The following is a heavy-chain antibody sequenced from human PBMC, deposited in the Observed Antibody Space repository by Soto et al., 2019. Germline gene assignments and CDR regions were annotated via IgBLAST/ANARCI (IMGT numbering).Heavy chain of an antibody. D-gene: IGHD3-10*01. V-gene: IGHV1-3*01. CDR1: GYTFTSYA. CDR3: ARGLLWFGDPTGLDF. CDR2: INAGNGNT. Sequence: ASVKVSCKASGYTFTSYAMHWVRQAPGQRLEWMGWINAGNGNTKYSQKFQGRVTITRDTSASTAYMELSSLRSEDTAVYYCARGLLWFGDPTGLDFWGQGTLVTVS. J-gene: IGHJ4*02.